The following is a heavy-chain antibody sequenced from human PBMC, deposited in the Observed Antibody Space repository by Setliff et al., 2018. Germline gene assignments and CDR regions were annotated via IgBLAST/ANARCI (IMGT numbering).Heavy chain of an antibody. CDR2: ISVYNGDT. J-gene: IGHJ4*02. CDR3: ARAPSVELVTIRTNSWFTY. CDR1: GYTFRNYA. D-gene: IGHD5-18*01. V-gene: IGHV1-18*01. Sequence: ASVKVSCKASGYTFRNYAFAWVRQAPGQGLEWVGWISVYNGDTNYAQKFQGRVTLTTDTSTSTAYMELRSLTSDVSAFYYCARAPSVELVTIRTNSWFTYWGQGTLVTVSS.